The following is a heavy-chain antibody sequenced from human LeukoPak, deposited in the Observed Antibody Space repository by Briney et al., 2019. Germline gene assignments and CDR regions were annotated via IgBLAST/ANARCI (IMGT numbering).Heavy chain of an antibody. CDR1: GGSITSSSYY. D-gene: IGHD2-2*01. Sequence: SETLSLTCTVSGGSITSSSYYWGRIRQPPGKGLEWIGSSNYSGSTYYNPSLKSRVTISVDTSKNQFSLKVSSVTAADTAVYYCARHERTSSVSYYYYHMAVWGKGTPVTVSS. CDR2: SNYSGST. V-gene: IGHV4-39*01. J-gene: IGHJ6*03. CDR3: ARHERTSSVSYYYYHMAV.